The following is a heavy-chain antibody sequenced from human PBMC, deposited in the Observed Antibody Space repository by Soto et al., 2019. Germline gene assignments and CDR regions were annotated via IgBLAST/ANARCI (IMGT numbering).Heavy chain of an antibody. Sequence: PSETLSLTCTVSGGSISSGGYYWSWIRQHPGKGLEWIGYIYYSGSTYYNPSLKSRVTISVDTSKNQFSLKLSSVTAADTAVYYCARVGSGNDAFDICGQGTMVTVSS. D-gene: IGHD5-12*01. CDR3: ARVGSGNDAFDI. J-gene: IGHJ3*02. CDR1: GGSISSGGYY. V-gene: IGHV4-31*03. CDR2: IYYSGST.